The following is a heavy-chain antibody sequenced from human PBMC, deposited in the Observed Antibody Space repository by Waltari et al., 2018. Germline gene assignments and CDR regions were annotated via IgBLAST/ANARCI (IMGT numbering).Heavy chain of an antibody. CDR3: AKDRGGGTQVFVGMDV. Sequence: EVQLLESGGGLVQPGGSLRLSCAASGFTFSSYAMSWVRQAPGKGLEWVSAISGSGGSTYYADSVKGRFTISRDNSKNTLYLQMNSLRAEDTAVYYCAKDRGGGTQVFVGMDVWGQGTTVTVSS. D-gene: IGHD2-15*01. CDR1: GFTFSSYA. J-gene: IGHJ6*02. V-gene: IGHV3-23*01. CDR2: ISGSGGST.